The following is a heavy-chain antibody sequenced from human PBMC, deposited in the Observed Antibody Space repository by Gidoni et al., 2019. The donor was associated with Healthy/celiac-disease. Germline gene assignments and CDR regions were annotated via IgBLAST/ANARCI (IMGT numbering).Heavy chain of an antibody. CDR2: ISSSSSYI. V-gene: IGHV3-21*01. D-gene: IGHD2-2*01. CDR1: GFTFSSYS. Sequence: EVQLVASGGGLVKPGGSLRLSCAASGFTFSSYSMNWVRQAPGKGLVWVSSISSSSSYIYYADSVKGRFTISRDNAKNSLYLQMNSLRAEDTAVYYCARDLYQLLLGAAGYWGQGTLVTVSS. CDR3: ARDLYQLLLGAAGY. J-gene: IGHJ4*02.